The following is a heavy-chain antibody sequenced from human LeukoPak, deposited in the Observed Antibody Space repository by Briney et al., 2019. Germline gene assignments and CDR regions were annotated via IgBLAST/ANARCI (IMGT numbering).Heavy chain of an antibody. J-gene: IGHJ6*02. CDR3: ARDRRAVAGIKSYYYYYYGMDV. Sequence: QPGGSLRLSCAASGFTFSSFGMHWVRQAPGKGLEWVSVIYSGGSTYYADSVKGRFTISRDNSKNTLYLQMNSLRAEDTAVYYCARDRRAVAGIKSYYYYYYGMDVWGQGTTVTVSS. CDR2: IYSGGST. D-gene: IGHD6-19*01. V-gene: IGHV3-66*01. CDR1: GFTFSSFG.